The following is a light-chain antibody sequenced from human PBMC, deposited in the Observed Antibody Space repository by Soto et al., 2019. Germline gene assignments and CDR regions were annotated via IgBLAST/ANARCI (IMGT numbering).Light chain of an antibody. Sequence: EIVLTQSPATLSLSPGERATLSCRASQSVSSYLAWYQQKPGQPPRLLIYDASNRATGIPARFSGSGSGTDFTLTISSLEPEDFAVYYCQQRTNWPPEITFGPGTKVDIK. CDR1: QSVSSY. J-gene: IGKJ3*01. V-gene: IGKV3-11*01. CDR2: DAS. CDR3: QQRTNWPPEIT.